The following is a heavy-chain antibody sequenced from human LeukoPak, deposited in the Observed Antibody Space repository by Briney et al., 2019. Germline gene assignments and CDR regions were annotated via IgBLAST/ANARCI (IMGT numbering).Heavy chain of an antibody. V-gene: IGHV3-30*02. CDR2: VRYDGSEK. CDR1: GFRFSSYG. D-gene: IGHD2/OR15-2a*01. Sequence: PGGSLRLSCAASGFRFSSYGMHWVRHAPGKGLEWVAFVRYDGSEKYYADSVQGRFTISRDNSKNTVYLQMNSLRAGDTAVYYCAKGSFQCSSSTCPQYYYYMDVWGKGTTVTVSS. J-gene: IGHJ6*03. CDR3: AKGSFQCSSSTCPQYYYYMDV.